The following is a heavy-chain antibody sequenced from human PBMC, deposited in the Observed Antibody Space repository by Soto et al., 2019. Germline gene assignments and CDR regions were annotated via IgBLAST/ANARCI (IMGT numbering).Heavy chain of an antibody. J-gene: IGHJ4*02. CDR1: GGSISSYY. CDR2: IYYSGST. CDR3: ATSGYLSYFDY. Sequence: SETLSLTCTVSGGSISSYYWSWIRQPPGKGLEWIGYIYYSGSTNYNPSLKSRVTISVDTSKSQFSLKLSSVTAADTAVYYCATSGYLSYFDYWGQGTLVNVSS. D-gene: IGHD5-12*01. V-gene: IGHV4-59*08.